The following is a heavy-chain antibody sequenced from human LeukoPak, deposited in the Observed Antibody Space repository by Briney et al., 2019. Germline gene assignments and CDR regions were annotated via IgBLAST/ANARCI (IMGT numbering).Heavy chain of an antibody. Sequence: PGRSLRLSCAASGFTFSSYAFHWVRQAPGKGLEWVAVISYDGSNKYYPDSVKGRFTISRDNSKNTLYLQMNSLRAEDTAVYYCVREGRVDLIGYSSGWLDYWGQGTLVTVSS. V-gene: IGHV3-30*04. CDR2: ISYDGSNK. D-gene: IGHD6-19*01. J-gene: IGHJ4*02. CDR3: VREGRVDLIGYSSGWLDY. CDR1: GFTFSSYA.